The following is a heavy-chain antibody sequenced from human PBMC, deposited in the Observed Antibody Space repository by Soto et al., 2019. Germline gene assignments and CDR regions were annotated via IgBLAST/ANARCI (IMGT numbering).Heavy chain of an antibody. CDR1: GYTFTRYT. Sequence: ASVKVSCKASGYTFTRYTMNWVRQAPGQRLEWMGWINPDNGGTNYAQRFQGWVTMTRDRSISTAYMELSRLKSDDTAVYYCARVGGGLASLGYYGMDVWGQGTTVTVSS. CDR2: INPDNGGT. V-gene: IGHV1-2*04. D-gene: IGHD3-10*01. J-gene: IGHJ6*02. CDR3: ARVGGGLASLGYYGMDV.